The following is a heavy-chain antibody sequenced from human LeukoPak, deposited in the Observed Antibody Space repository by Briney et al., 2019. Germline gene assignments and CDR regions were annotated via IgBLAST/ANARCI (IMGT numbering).Heavy chain of an antibody. V-gene: IGHV4-39*01. Sequence: SETLSLTCTVSGGSISSSSYYWGWIRQPPGKGLEWIGSIYYSGSTYYNPSLKSRVTISVDTSKNQFSLKLSSVTAADTAVYYCARHSIASSRRYFDYWGRGTLVTVSS. CDR1: GGSISSSSYY. D-gene: IGHD3-3*02. CDR3: ARHSIASSRRYFDY. CDR2: IYYSGST. J-gene: IGHJ4*02.